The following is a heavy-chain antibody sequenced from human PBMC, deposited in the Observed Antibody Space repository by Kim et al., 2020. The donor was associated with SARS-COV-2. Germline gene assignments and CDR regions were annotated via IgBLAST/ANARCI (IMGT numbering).Heavy chain of an antibody. D-gene: IGHD2-2*01. CDR2: INTDTGNP. CDR3: ARGSRNSYGLDV. J-gene: IGHJ6*02. CDR1: GYTFTNHG. V-gene: IGHV7-4-1*02. Sequence: ASVKVSCKACGYTFTNHGIHWVRQAPGQGLEWMGWINTDTGNPTFGQGLRGRFVFSLDTSVTTAYLKISSLKTDDTAFYYCARGSRNSYGLDVWGQGTAV.